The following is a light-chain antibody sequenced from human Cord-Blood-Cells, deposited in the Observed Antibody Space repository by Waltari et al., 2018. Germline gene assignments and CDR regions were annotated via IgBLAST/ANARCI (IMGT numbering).Light chain of an antibody. CDR3: SSYTSSSTRV. Sequence: QSALTQPASVSGSPGQSITISCPGTSSDVGGYNDVSCYQQHPGKAPKLMIYDVSNRLAGVSNRFSGSKSGNTASLTISGRQAEDEADYYCSSYTSSSTRVFGGGTKLTVL. CDR1: SSDVGGYND. CDR2: DVS. V-gene: IGLV2-14*01. J-gene: IGLJ2*01.